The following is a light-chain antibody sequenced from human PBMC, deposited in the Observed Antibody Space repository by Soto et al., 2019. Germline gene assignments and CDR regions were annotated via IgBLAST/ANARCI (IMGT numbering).Light chain of an antibody. J-gene: IGKJ1*01. CDR3: QQYGSSPRT. V-gene: IGKV3-20*01. CDR1: QSVSSSY. Sequence: EIVLTQSPDTLSLSPGERATLSCRASQSVSSSYLAWYQQKPGQAPRLLIYDASSRATGIPDRFSGSGSGTDFTLTISRLEPEEFAVYYCQQYGSSPRTFGQGTKVEIK. CDR2: DAS.